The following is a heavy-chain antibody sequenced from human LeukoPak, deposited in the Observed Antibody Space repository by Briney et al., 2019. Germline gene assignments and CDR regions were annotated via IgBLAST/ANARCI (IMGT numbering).Heavy chain of an antibody. V-gene: IGHV4-59*01. J-gene: IGHJ3*01. CDR1: GGPIRGSY. D-gene: IGHD3-3*01. Sequence: PSETLSLTCTVSGGPIRGSYWSWIRQPPGKGLEWIGFIYYGGTTNYNPSLQSRLTILVDKSKNQFSLRLDSVTAADTAVYFCARNWVPTAFAVAHAFDVWGQGTLVTVSS. CDR2: IYYGGTT. CDR3: ARNWVPTAFAVAHAFDV.